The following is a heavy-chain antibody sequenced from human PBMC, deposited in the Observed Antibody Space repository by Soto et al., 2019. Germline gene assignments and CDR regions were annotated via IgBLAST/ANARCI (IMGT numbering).Heavy chain of an antibody. J-gene: IGHJ4*02. Sequence: ASXKVCCKASGYTVTRDAISWVRQAPGQGLEWMGWISAYNGNTNYAQKLQGRVTMTTDTSTSTAYMELRSLRSDDTAVYFCAREAPPEDYWGQGTLVTVSS. CDR1: GYTVTRDA. V-gene: IGHV1-18*01. CDR2: ISAYNGNT. CDR3: AREAPPEDY.